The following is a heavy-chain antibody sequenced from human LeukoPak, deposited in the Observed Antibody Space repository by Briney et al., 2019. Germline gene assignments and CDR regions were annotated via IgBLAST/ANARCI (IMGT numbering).Heavy chain of an antibody. CDR2: ISSSSSYI. Sequence: GGSLRLSCAASGFTFSSYSMNWVRQAPGKGLECVSSISSSSSYIYYADSVKGRFTISRDNAKNSLYLQMNSLRAEDTAVYYCARPLNLHVNGADVWGQGTTVTVSS. J-gene: IGHJ6*02. D-gene: IGHD4-11*01. V-gene: IGHV3-21*01. CDR3: ARPLNLHVNGADV. CDR1: GFTFSSYS.